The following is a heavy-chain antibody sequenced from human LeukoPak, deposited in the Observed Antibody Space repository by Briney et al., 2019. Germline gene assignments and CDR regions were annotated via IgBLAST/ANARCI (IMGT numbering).Heavy chain of an antibody. CDR1: GFTFSSYS. Sequence: GGSLRLSCAASGFTFSSYSMNWVRQAPGKGLEWVSYISSSSSTIYYADSVKGRFTISRDNAKNSLYLQRNSLRDEYTAVYYCARDVGNGYGSYYYYSGMDVWGQGTTVTVSS. CDR3: ARDVGNGYGSYYYYSGMDV. D-gene: IGHD3-10*01. V-gene: IGHV3-48*02. J-gene: IGHJ6*02. CDR2: ISSSSSTI.